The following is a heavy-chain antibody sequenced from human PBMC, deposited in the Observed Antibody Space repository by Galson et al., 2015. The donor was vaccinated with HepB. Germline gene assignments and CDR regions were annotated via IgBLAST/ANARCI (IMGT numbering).Heavy chain of an antibody. Sequence: SLRLSCAASGFTFSSYAMHWVRQAPGKGLEWVAVISYDGSNKYYADSVKGRFTISRDNSKNTLYLQMNSLRAEDTAVYYCAPRGAKWLRPFDYWGQGTLVTVSS. D-gene: IGHD5-12*01. J-gene: IGHJ4*02. CDR3: APRGAKWLRPFDY. CDR2: ISYDGSNK. V-gene: IGHV3-30*04. CDR1: GFTFSSYA.